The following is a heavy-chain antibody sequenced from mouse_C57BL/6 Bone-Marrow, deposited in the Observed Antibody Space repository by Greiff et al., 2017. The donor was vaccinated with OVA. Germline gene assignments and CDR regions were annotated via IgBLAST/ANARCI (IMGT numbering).Heavy chain of an antibody. CDR2: IYPGDGDT. CDR3: ARGDYYGSSHDY. CDR1: GYAFSSSW. Sequence: LQESGPELVKPGASVKISCKASGYAFSSSWMNWVKQRPGKGLEWIGRIYPGDGDTNYNGKFKGKATLTADKSSSTAYMQLSSLTSEDSAVYFCARGDYYGSSHDYWGQGTTLTVSS. D-gene: IGHD1-1*01. V-gene: IGHV1-82*01. J-gene: IGHJ2*01.